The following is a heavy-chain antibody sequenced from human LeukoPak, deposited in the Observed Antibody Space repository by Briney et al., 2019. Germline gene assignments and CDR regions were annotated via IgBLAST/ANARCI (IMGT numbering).Heavy chain of an antibody. Sequence: VASVKVSCKASGYTFTSYWIQWVRQAPGRGLEWMGLINPDGGSTAYAHRFQGRVIMTRDTSTSTAYMDLSSLRSEDTAVYHCARAPRNSSTMLDFWGQGTLVTISS. J-gene: IGHJ4*02. CDR3: ARAPRNSSTMLDF. V-gene: IGHV1-46*01. D-gene: IGHD6-13*01. CDR2: INPDGGST. CDR1: GYTFTSYW.